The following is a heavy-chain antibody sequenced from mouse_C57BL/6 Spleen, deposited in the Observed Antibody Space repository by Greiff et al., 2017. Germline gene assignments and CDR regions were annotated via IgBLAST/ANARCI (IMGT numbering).Heavy chain of an antibody. D-gene: IGHD4-1*01. CDR3: TRDNWSYWYFDV. CDR1: GFTFSSYA. J-gene: IGHJ1*03. V-gene: IGHV5-9-1*02. CDR2: ISSGGDYI. Sequence: EVKLVESGEGLVKPGGSLKLSCAASGFTFSSYAMSWVRQTPEKRLEWVAYISSGGDYIYYADTVKGRFTISRDNARNTLYLQLSSLKSEDTAMYYCTRDNWSYWYFDVWGTGTTVTVSS.